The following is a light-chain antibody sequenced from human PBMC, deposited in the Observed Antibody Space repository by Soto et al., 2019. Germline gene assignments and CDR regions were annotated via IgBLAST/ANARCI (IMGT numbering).Light chain of an antibody. J-gene: IGKJ3*01. CDR2: GVS. Sequence: EIVLTQSPGTLSLSPGERATLSCRASHNINNYLAWYQQKPGQAPRLLIYGVSTRATGIPDRFSGSWTGTDVTLTISRLEPEDFAVYYCQQNGASPPFIFGPGTKVDIK. V-gene: IGKV3-20*01. CDR3: QQNGASPPFI. CDR1: HNINNY.